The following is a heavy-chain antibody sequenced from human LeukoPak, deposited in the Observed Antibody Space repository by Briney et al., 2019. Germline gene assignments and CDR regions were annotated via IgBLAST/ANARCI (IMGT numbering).Heavy chain of an antibody. D-gene: IGHD3-10*02. V-gene: IGHV4-4*02. J-gene: IGHJ6*04. Sequence: SGTLSLTCAVSGGSISSSNWWSWVRRPPGKGLEWIGEIYHSGSTNYNPSLKSRVTISVDKSKNQFSLKLSSVTAADTAVYYCARCSSPYYYYGMDVWGKGTTVTVSS. CDR2: IYHSGST. CDR3: ARCSSPYYYYGMDV. CDR1: GGSISSSNW.